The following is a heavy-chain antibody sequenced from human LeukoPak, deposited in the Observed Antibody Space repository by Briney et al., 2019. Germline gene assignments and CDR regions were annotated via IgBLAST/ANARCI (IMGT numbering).Heavy chain of an antibody. CDR1: GGSIKSNNW. Sequence: SGTLSLTCAVSGGSIKSNNWWSWVRQPPGKGLEWIGEIYHSGSANYNPSLESRVTVSVDKSKNQFSLDLSSVTAADTAVYYCARDATGSSGYSPGDYWGQGTLVTVSS. D-gene: IGHD3-22*01. V-gene: IGHV4-4*02. J-gene: IGHJ4*02. CDR3: ARDATGSSGYSPGDY. CDR2: IYHSGSA.